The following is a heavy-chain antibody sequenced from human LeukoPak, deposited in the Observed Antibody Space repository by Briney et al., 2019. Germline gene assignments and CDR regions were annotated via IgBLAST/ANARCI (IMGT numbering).Heavy chain of an antibody. CDR3: ARCPPEAATGTHYYYYMDV. J-gene: IGHJ6*03. V-gene: IGHV3-30*03. Sequence: GGSLRLSCTASGFTFSTYGMHWVRQAPGKGLEWVTLISYDGSTKYYSDSVKGRFTLSRDNSKNTLYLQMNSLRAEDTAVYYCARCPPEAATGTHYYYYMDVWGKGTTVTVSS. D-gene: IGHD6-13*01. CDR1: GFTFSTYG. CDR2: ISYDGSTK.